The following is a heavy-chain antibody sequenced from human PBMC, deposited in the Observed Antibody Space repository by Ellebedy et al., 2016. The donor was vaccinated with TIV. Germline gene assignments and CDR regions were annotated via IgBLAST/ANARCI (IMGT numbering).Heavy chain of an antibody. V-gene: IGHV3-7*01. D-gene: IGHD6-19*01. CDR1: GFTFEDFA. CDR3: ARDPGSGWYFDY. J-gene: IGHJ4*02. CDR2: INQDGSEK. Sequence: GESLKISCAASGFTFEDFAMHWVRQAPGKGLEWVANINQDGSEKYYVDSVKGRFTISRDNAKNSLYLQMSSLRAGDTAVYYCARDPGSGWYFDYWGQGTLVTVSS.